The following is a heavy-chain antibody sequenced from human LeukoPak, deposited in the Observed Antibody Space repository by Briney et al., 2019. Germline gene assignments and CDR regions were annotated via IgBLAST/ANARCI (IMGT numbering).Heavy chain of an antibody. CDR1: GSSFTSYW. V-gene: IGHV5-51*01. CDR2: IYPGNSDT. D-gene: IGHD5-12*01. CDR3: ARRGDSGWGFVY. J-gene: IGHJ4*02. Sequence: GGSLKISCKGSGSSFTSYWIAWVRQMPGKGLEWMGIIYPGNSDTKYSPSFRGQVTISADKSISTAYLQWSSLKASDTAMYYCARRGDSGWGFVYWGQGVLVTVSS.